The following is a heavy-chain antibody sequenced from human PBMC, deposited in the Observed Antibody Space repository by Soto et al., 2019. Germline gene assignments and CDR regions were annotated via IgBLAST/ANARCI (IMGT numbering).Heavy chain of an antibody. Sequence: ASVKVSCKASGYTFTSYYMHWVRQAPGQGLEWMGIINPSGGSTSYAQKFQGRVTMTRDTSTSTVYMELSSLRSEDTAVYYCARVLTGRAAATIRVLGYWGQGTLVTVSS. CDR2: INPSGGST. D-gene: IGHD2-15*01. V-gene: IGHV1-46*03. J-gene: IGHJ4*02. CDR3: ARVLTGRAAATIRVLGY. CDR1: GYTFTSYY.